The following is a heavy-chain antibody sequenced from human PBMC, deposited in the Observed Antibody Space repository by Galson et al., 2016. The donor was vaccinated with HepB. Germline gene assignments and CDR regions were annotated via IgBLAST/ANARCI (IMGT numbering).Heavy chain of an antibody. J-gene: IGHJ6*03. V-gene: IGHV3-53*01. CDR1: GFIVSNTH. D-gene: IGHD3-10*01. CDR3: AREMVHYYMDV. Sequence: SLRLSCAASGFIVSNTHMSWVRQAPGKGLEWVAVLYSGGGTYYADSVRGRFTISRDNSKNTLYLQTNSLRAEDTAVYHCAREMVHYYMDVWGTGTTVTVSS. CDR2: LYSGGGT.